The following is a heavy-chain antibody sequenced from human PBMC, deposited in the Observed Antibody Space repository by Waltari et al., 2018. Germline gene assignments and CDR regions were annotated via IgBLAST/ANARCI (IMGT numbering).Heavy chain of an antibody. CDR2: XHSGGXT. CDR3: XRVQGWPTIPDX. CDR1: GFTFSSDS. V-gene: IGHV3-53*01. J-gene: IGHJ4*02. Sequence: XQLVXSGGGLXQPGGSLRLXCEDTGFTFSSDSMSWVRQSPGKGLXWISVXHSGGXTYYSDSVKGXFTISRDNSKNTLYLQMXSLRAEDTXVXYCXRVQGWPTIPDXWGQGTLVTVSS. D-gene: IGHD2-15*01.